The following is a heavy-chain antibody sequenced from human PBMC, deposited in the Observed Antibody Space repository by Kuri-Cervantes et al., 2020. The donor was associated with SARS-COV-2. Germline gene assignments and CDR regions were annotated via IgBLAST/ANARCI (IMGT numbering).Heavy chain of an antibody. CDR2: ISAYNGNT. Sequence: ASVKVSCKASGYTFTNYHMHWVRQAPGQGLEWTGWISAYNGNTNYAQKLQGRVTMTTDTSTSTAYMELRSLRSDDTAVYYCARDPARHDYGDYGDAFDIWGQGTMVTVSS. J-gene: IGHJ3*02. V-gene: IGHV1-18*04. CDR1: GYTFTNYH. CDR3: ARDPARHDYGDYGDAFDI. D-gene: IGHD4-17*01.